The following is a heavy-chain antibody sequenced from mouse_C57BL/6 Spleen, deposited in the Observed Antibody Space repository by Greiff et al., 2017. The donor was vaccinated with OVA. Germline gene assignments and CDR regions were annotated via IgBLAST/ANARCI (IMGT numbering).Heavy chain of an antibody. CDR1: GFTFSSYA. J-gene: IGHJ2*01. D-gene: IGHD4-1*01. Sequence: EVKLMESGGGLVKPGGSLKLSCAASGFTFSSYAMSWVRQTPEKRLEWVATISDGGSYTYYPDNVKGRFTISRDNAKNNLYLQMSHLKSEDTAMYYCAREKNWGFDYWGQGTTLTVSS. CDR2: ISDGGSYT. CDR3: AREKNWGFDY. V-gene: IGHV5-4*01.